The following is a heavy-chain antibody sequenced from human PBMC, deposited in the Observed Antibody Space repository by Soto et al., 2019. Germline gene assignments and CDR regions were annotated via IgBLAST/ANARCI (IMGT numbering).Heavy chain of an antibody. V-gene: IGHV1-3*01. Sequence: ASVKVSCKASGYTFTSYAMHWVRQAPGQRLEWMGWINAGNGNTKYSQKFQGRVTITRDTSASTAYMGLSSLRSEDTAVYYCARGTTYYDFWSGSNWFYPWGQGNLVTVS. D-gene: IGHD3-3*01. CDR2: INAGNGNT. J-gene: IGHJ5*02. CDR3: ARGTTYYDFWSGSNWFYP. CDR1: GYTFTSYA.